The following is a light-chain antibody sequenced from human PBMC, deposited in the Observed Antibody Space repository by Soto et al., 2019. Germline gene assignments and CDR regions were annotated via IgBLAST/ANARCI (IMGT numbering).Light chain of an antibody. CDR3: QQFNNYPFT. CDR1: QGISSA. V-gene: IGKV1D-13*01. CDR2: DAS. Sequence: AIQLPQSPSSLSASVGDRVTITCRASQGISSALAWYQQKPGKAPKLLIYDASNLESGVPSRFSGSGSVTDFTLTISSLQPEDFATYYCQQFNNYPFTFGPGTKVYIK. J-gene: IGKJ3*01.